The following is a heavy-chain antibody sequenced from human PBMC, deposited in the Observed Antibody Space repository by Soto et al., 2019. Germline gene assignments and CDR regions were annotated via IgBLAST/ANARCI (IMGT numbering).Heavy chain of an antibody. CDR2: INANNGNT. V-gene: IGHV1-46*01. Sequence: ASVKVSCKASGYTYTSYYMHWVRQAPGQGLEWMGRINANNGNTNYAQKLQGRVTMTTDTSTSTAYMELRSLRSEDTAVYYCARDGPVRYFDLWGRGTLVTVS. CDR3: ARDGPVRYFDL. CDR1: GYTYTSYY. J-gene: IGHJ2*01. D-gene: IGHD6-6*01.